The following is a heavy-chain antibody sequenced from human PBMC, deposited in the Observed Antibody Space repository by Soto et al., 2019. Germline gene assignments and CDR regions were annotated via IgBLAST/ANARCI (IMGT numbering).Heavy chain of an antibody. J-gene: IGHJ5*02. CDR2: IYPSGST. CDR3: GTTSWNHSLFDL. V-gene: IGHV4-4*07. D-gene: IGHD1-1*01. Sequence: SSETLSLTCTVYGGSLSRYYWSWIRQPAGKGLEWIGRIYPSGSTNYNPSLKSRVTMSVDTSKNQFSLKLSSVTAADTAVYYCGTTSWNHSLFDLCCQGTMVTVFS. CDR1: GGSLSRYY.